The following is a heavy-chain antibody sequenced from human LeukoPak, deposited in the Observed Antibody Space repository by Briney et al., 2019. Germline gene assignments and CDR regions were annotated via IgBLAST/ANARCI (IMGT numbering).Heavy chain of an antibody. CDR3: ASPNYYDSSGYYSDYYYGMDV. J-gene: IGHJ6*02. Sequence: GGSLRLSCAASGFTFSSYAMSWVRQAPGKGLEWVSYISSSSSTIYYADSVKGRFTISRDNAKNSLYLQMNSLRAEDTAVYYCASPNYYDSSGYYSDYYYGMDVWGQGTTVTVSS. D-gene: IGHD3-22*01. CDR1: GFTFSSYA. CDR2: ISSSSSTI. V-gene: IGHV3-48*01.